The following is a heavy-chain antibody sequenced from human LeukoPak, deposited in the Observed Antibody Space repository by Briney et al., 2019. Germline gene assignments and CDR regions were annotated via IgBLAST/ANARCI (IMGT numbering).Heavy chain of an antibody. Sequence: PGGSLRLSCAASGFTFSSYAMSWVRQAPGKGLEWVAAISGSGGSTYYADSVKGRFTISRDNSKNTLYLQMNSLRAEDTAVYYCAKDNYDILTGYSHDYYFDYWGQGTLVTVSS. J-gene: IGHJ4*02. D-gene: IGHD3-9*01. V-gene: IGHV3-23*01. CDR2: ISGSGGST. CDR1: GFTFSSYA. CDR3: AKDNYDILTGYSHDYYFDY.